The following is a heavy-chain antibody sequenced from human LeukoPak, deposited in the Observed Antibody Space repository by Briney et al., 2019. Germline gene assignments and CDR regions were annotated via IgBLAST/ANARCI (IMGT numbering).Heavy chain of an antibody. J-gene: IGHJ6*03. CDR3: ARSQGHRLLNYYSYYMDV. CDR1: GYTFTSYG. D-gene: IGHD2-15*01. CDR2: ISAYNGNT. Sequence: GASVKVSCKASGYTFTSYGISWVRQAPGQGLEWMGWISAYNGNTNYAQKFQDRVTMTTDTSTTTAYLELKSLRSDDTAVYYCARSQGHRLLNYYSYYMDVWGKGTTVTVSS. V-gene: IGHV1-18*01.